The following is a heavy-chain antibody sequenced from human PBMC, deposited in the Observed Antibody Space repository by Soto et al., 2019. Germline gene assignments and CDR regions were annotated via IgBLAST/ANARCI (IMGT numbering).Heavy chain of an antibody. V-gene: IGHV4-59*04. CDR2: MYYSGST. D-gene: IGHD1-26*01. CDR1: GDSISTDY. J-gene: IGHJ4*02. Sequence: SETLSLTCTVSGDSISTDYWSWIRQSPRKGLEWIGFMYYSGSTYYNPSLKSRVTISVDTSKNQFSLKLTSVTAADTAVYHCARHVGNSPPGSWGQGTLVTVSS. CDR3: ARHVGNSPPGS.